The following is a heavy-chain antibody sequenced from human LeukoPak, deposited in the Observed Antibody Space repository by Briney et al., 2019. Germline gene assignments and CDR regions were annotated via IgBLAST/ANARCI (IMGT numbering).Heavy chain of an antibody. Sequence: PGGSLRLSCVVSGFNFDNFAMHWVRQPLGKGLEWVANIKQDGSEKYYVDSVKGRFTISRDNAKNSLYLQMNSLRAEDTAVYYCARVLGAVADYFDYWGQGTLVTVSS. J-gene: IGHJ4*02. CDR3: ARVLGAVADYFDY. CDR1: GFNFDNFA. V-gene: IGHV3-7*03. CDR2: IKQDGSEK. D-gene: IGHD6-19*01.